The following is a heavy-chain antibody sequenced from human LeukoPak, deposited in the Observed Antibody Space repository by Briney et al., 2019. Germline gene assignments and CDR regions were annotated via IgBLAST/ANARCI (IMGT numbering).Heavy chain of an antibody. CDR2: ISSSSSYI. D-gene: IGHD3-16*01. CDR3: AYDYVWGSYHFDY. Sequence: GGSLRLSCAASGFTFSSYSMNWVRQAPGKGLEWVSSISSSSSYIYYADSVKGRFTISRDNAKNSLYLQMNSLRAEDTAVYYCAYDYVWGSYHFDYWGQGTLVTVSP. CDR1: GFTFSSYS. V-gene: IGHV3-21*01. J-gene: IGHJ4*02.